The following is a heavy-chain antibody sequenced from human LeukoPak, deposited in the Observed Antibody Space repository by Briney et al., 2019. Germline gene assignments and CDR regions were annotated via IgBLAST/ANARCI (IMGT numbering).Heavy chain of an antibody. CDR3: ARVAAAGTSAFDI. J-gene: IGHJ3*02. V-gene: IGHV1-2*04. Sequence: ASVKVSCKASGYTFTGYYMHWVRQAPGQGLEWMGWINPNSGGTNYAQKFQGWVTMTRDTSISTAYMELSRLRSDDTAVYYCARVAAAGTSAFDIWGRGAMVTVSS. CDR2: INPNSGGT. CDR1: GYTFTGYY. D-gene: IGHD6-13*01.